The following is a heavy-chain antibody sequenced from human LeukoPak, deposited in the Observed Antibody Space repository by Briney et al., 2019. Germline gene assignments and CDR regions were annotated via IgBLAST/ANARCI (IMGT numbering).Heavy chain of an antibody. CDR2: IYYSGST. V-gene: IGHV4-59*08. D-gene: IGHD6-6*01. CDR3: ATRLSSSSPFDY. J-gene: IGHJ4*02. CDR1: GGSISSYY. Sequence: SETLSLTCTVSGGSISSYYWSWIRQPPGKGLEWIGYIYYSGSTNYNPSLKSRVTISVDTSKNQFSLKLSSVTAADTAVYYCATRLSSSSPFDYWGQGTLVTVSS.